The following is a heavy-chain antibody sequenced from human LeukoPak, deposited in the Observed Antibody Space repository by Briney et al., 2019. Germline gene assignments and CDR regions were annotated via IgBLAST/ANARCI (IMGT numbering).Heavy chain of an antibody. CDR1: GFTFSSYA. CDR3: ASTVTGGFDY. J-gene: IGHJ4*02. D-gene: IGHD4-17*01. CDR2: ISSSSSTI. Sequence: GGSLRLSCAASGFTFSSYAMSWVRQAPGKGLEWVSYISSSSSTIYYADSVKGRFTISRDNAKNSLYLQVNSLRDEDTAVYYCASTVTGGFDYWGQGTPVTVSS. V-gene: IGHV3-48*02.